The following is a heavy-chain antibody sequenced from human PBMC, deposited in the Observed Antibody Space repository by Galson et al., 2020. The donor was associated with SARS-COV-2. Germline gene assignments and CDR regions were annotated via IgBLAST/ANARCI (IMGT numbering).Heavy chain of an antibody. J-gene: IGHJ4*02. CDR3: ARRYYGGNTPLVY. CDR1: GGSFYAYY. Sequence: SETLSLTCVVYGGSFYAYYWTWLRQPPGKGLDWIGEIDHGGSTNYNPSLKSRVTISVDTSKNQFSLKLSSVTAADTAVYYCARRYYGGNTPLVYWGQGALVTVSS. V-gene: IGHV4-34*01. D-gene: IGHD4-17*01. CDR2: IDHGGST.